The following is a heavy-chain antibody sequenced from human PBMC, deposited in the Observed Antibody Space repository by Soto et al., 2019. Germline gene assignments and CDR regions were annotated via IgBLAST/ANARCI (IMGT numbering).Heavy chain of an antibody. CDR3: ARQGSY. CDR2: IYFHGKT. CDR1: GISISDTSYY. J-gene: IGHJ4*02. V-gene: IGHV4-39*01. Sequence: QLQLQESGPGLVKPSETLSLTCNVSGISISDTSYYWGWIRQPPGKGLEWIGTIYFHGKTFYNPSLNSRLTISVDTSKNQISLRLTSVTAADTAVYYCARQGSYWGQGTLVAVSS.